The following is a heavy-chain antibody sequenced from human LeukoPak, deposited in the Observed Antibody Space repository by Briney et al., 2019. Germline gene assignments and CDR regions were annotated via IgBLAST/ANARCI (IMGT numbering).Heavy chain of an antibody. CDR3: ARSMPPYGYYYYGMDV. Sequence: ASVKVSCKASGYTFTSYDINWVRQATGQGLEWMGWMNPNSGNTGYAQKFQGRVTMTRNTSISTAYMELSSLRSEDTAVYYCARSMPPYGYYYYGMDVWGQGTTVTVSS. CDR1: GYTFTSYD. D-gene: IGHD2-2*01. J-gene: IGHJ6*02. CDR2: MNPNSGNT. V-gene: IGHV1-8*01.